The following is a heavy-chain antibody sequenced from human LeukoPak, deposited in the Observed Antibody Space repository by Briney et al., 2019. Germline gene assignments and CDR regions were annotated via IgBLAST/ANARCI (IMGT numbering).Heavy chain of an antibody. V-gene: IGHV4-59*01. D-gene: IGHD3-22*01. CDR3: ARDGQDSSGYQAGSWFDP. CDR2: IYYSGST. Sequence: PSETLSLTCTVSGGSISSYYWSWIRQPPGKGLEWIGYIYYSGSTNYNPSLKSRVTISVDTSKNQFSLKLSSVTAADTAVYYCARDGQDSSGYQAGSWFDPWGQGTLVTVSS. CDR1: GGSISSYY. J-gene: IGHJ5*02.